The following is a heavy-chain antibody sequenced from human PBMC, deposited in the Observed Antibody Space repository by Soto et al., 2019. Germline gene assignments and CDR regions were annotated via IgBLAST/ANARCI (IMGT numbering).Heavy chain of an antibody. CDR1: GGPFSSYA. V-gene: IGHV1-69*13. CDR3: ARYNSSVYYCPYYYDGIAF. Sequence: ASVKLSCKASGGPFSSYAISWVRQAPGQGLEWMGGIIPIFGTANYAQKFQGRVTITADESTSTAYMELNSLRAEDTAVYYCARYNSSVYYCPYYYDGIAFCARGTTDTVSS. J-gene: IGHJ6*02. D-gene: IGHD3-22*01. CDR2: IIPIFGTA.